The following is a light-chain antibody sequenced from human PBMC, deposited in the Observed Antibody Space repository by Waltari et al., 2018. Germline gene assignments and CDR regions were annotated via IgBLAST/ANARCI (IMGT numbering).Light chain of an antibody. V-gene: IGKV1-5*03. CDR3: QQYNSYPYT. Sequence: DIQMTQSPSTLSASVGDRLTITCRASQSISSWLAWYQQKPGKAPKLLIYKASSLESGVPSRCSGSGSGTEFTLTISSLQPDDFATYYCQQYNSYPYTFGQGTKLEIK. CDR1: QSISSW. CDR2: KAS. J-gene: IGKJ2*01.